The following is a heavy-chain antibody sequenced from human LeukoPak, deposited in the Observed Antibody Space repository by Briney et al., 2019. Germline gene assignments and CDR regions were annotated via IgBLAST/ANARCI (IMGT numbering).Heavy chain of an antibody. V-gene: IGHV3-20*04. D-gene: IGHD2-15*01. CDR3: ARDGGDCSGDSCYVDY. Sequence: GGSLRLSCAASGFTFDDYGMSWVRQAPGKGLEWVSSINWSDGNTGYADSVKGRFTISRDNAENSLYLQMNSLRAEGTALYYCARDGGDCSGDSCYVDYWGQGTLVTVSS. J-gene: IGHJ4*02. CDR1: GFTFDDYG. CDR2: INWSDGNT.